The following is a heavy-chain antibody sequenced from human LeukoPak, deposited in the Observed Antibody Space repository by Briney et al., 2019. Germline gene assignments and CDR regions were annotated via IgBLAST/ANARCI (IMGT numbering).Heavy chain of an antibody. CDR2: VNPDSGDS. D-gene: IGHD3-3*01. J-gene: IGHJ4*02. V-gene: IGHV1-2*02. CDR1: GYTFTDYY. CDR3: ATGVAPAFTY. Sequence: ASVKVSCKASGYTFTDYYIHWVRQAPGQGLEWMAFVNPDSGDSNSAPKFQGRVTMTRDTSISTASMELKWLTSDDTAVYYCATGVAPAFTYWGQGTLLTVSS.